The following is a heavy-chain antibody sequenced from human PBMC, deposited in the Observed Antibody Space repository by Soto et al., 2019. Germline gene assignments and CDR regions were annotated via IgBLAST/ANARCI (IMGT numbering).Heavy chain of an antibody. V-gene: IGHV1-69*01. CDR1: GGTFSSYA. CDR3: ARDKGEYSSFPSGCFDS. D-gene: IGHD6-6*01. CDR2: IIPIFGTA. J-gene: IGHJ4*02. Sequence: QVQLVQSGAEVKKPGSSVKVSCKASGGTFSSYAISWVRQAPGQGLEWMGGIIPIFGTANYAQKFQGRVTITADESTRTAYMELSSLRSEDTAVYYCARDKGEYSSFPSGCFDSWGQGNLVTVSS.